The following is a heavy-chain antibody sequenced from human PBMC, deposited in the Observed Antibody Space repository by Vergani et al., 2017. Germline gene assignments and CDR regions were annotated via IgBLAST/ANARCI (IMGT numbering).Heavy chain of an antibody. J-gene: IGHJ4*02. V-gene: IGHV3-21*01. CDR2: ISSSSSYI. D-gene: IGHD6-13*01. Sequence: EVQLVESGGGLVKPGGSLRLSCAASGFTFSSYSMNWVRQAPGKGLEWVSSISSSSSYIYYADSVKGRFTISRDNAKNSLYLQMNSLRAEDTAVYYCARDGTSIAAAGTFDYWGQGTLVTVSS. CDR1: GFTFSSYS. CDR3: ARDGTSIAAAGTFDY.